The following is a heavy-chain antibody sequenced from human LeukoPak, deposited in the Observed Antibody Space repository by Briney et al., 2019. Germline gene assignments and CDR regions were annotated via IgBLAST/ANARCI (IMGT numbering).Heavy chain of an antibody. CDR2: ISAYNGNT. Sequence: ASVKVSCKASGYTFTSYGISWVRQAPGQGLEWMGWISAYNGNTNYAQKLQGRVTMTTDTSTSTAYMELRSLRSDDTAVYYCARGRAHSGYYYRGVVYFDYWGQGTLVTVSS. CDR3: ARGRAHSGYYYRGVVYFDY. V-gene: IGHV1-18*01. D-gene: IGHD3-22*01. CDR1: GYTFTSYG. J-gene: IGHJ4*02.